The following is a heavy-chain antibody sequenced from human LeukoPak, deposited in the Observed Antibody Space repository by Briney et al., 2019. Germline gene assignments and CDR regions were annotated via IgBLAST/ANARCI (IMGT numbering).Heavy chain of an antibody. Sequence: GGSLRLSCAASGFTFSTYAMNWVRQAPGKGLEWVSVIVGDGGGIEYADSVKGRFSISRDNSKNVLYLQMNSLRAEDTAVYFCARGRSGYISAYESWGQGTLVIVSS. J-gene: IGHJ5*02. CDR1: GFTFSTYA. CDR2: IVGDGGGI. D-gene: IGHD5-12*01. V-gene: IGHV3-23*01. CDR3: ARGRSGYISAYES.